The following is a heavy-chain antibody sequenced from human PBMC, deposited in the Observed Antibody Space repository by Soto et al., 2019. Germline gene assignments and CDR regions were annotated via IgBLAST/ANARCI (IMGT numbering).Heavy chain of an antibody. D-gene: IGHD1-26*01. CDR2: IWYDGSNK. CDR1: GFTFSSYG. CDR3: ARDLGSGSGGFDY. Sequence: QVQLVESGGGVVQPGRSLRLSCAASGFTFSSYGMHWVRQAPGKGLEWGAVIWYDGSNKYYADSVKGRFTISRDNSKNTLYLQMNSLRAEDTAVYYCARDLGSGSGGFDYWGQGTLVTVSS. V-gene: IGHV3-33*01. J-gene: IGHJ4*02.